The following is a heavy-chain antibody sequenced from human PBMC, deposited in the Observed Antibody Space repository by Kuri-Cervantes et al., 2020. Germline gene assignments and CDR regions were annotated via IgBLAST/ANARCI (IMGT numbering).Heavy chain of an antibody. CDR1: GYTFTSYG. CDR3: ARDYGVYSSGRIDY. D-gene: IGHD6-19*01. CDR2: ISAHNGNT. V-gene: IGHV1-18*01. J-gene: IGHJ4*02. Sequence: ASVKVSCKASGYTFTSYGISWVRQAPGQGLEWMGWISAHNGNTNYAQKLQGRVTMTTDTSTSTAYMELRSLRSDDTAVYYCARDYGVYSSGRIDYWGQGTLVTVSS.